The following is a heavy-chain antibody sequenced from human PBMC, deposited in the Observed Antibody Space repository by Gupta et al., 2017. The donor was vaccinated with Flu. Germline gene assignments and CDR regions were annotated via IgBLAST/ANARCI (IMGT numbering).Heavy chain of an antibody. J-gene: IGHJ4*02. CDR3: AREGDSSGPDFDY. CDR1: GLTLSTYY. D-gene: IGHD3-22*01. V-gene: IGHV3-72*01. Sequence: EVQLVASGGGLVQPGGSLRLSCAASGLTLSTYYIDWVRQAPGKGLEWVGRTKDKTNNYTAEYAASVKGRFTISSDDSKNLVHLQMNSLKTEDTAVYYCAREGDSSGPDFDYWGQGTLVTVSS. CDR2: TKDKTNNYTA.